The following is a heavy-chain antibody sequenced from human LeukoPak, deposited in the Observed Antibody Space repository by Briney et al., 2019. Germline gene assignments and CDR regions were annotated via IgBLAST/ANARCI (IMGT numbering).Heavy chain of an antibody. Sequence: PGGSLRLSCAASGFTFSSYWMSWVRQAPGKGLEWVANIKQDGSEKYYVDSVKGRFTISRDNAKNSLYLRMNSLRAEDTAVYYCARDHIAARRYYYGMDVWGQGTTVTVSS. D-gene: IGHD6-6*01. CDR2: IKQDGSEK. J-gene: IGHJ6*02. V-gene: IGHV3-7*01. CDR1: GFTFSSYW. CDR3: ARDHIAARRYYYGMDV.